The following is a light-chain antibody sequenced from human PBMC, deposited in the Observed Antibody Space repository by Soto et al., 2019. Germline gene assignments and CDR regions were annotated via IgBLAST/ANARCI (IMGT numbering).Light chain of an antibody. CDR2: GAS. Sequence: EIVMTQSPATLSASPGERATLSCRASQSVSSNLAWYQQKPGQAPRLLIYGASTRATGIPARFSGSGSGTEFTLTISSLRSEDFVVYYCQKYNNWPPYTLGQGTKLEIK. J-gene: IGKJ2*01. CDR1: QSVSSN. V-gene: IGKV3-15*01. CDR3: QKYNNWPPYT.